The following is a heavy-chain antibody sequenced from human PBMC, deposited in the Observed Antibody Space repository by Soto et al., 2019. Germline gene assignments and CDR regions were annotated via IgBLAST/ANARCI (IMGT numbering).Heavy chain of an antibody. Sequence: SGPPRVNPPRTLTLPSTSSGLSCTALVVGVGWIRQPPGKALEWLALIYWNDDKRYSPSLQSRLTITKDASKNQVVFSMTNVDPADTATYYCAHSPWGAAPDYWGQGTLVTVSS. CDR2: IYWNDDK. CDR3: AHSPWGAAPDY. CDR1: GLSCTALVVG. V-gene: IGHV2-5*01. D-gene: IGHD3-16*01. J-gene: IGHJ4*02.